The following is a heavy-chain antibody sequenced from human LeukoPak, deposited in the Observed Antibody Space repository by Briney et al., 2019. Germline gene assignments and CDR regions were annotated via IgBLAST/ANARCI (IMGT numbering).Heavy chain of an antibody. CDR2: IYHSGSS. CDR1: DYSITSGNY. D-gene: IGHD2-15*01. V-gene: IGHV4-38-2*01. CDR3: ARLLSRSVNYFDY. Sequence: SETLSLTCAVSDYSITSGNYWGWIRHPPGEGLGWIATIYHSGSSYYNPSLKSRVTISVDTSKHKISLKLSSVTAADTAVYYGARLLSRSVNYFDYWGQGTLVTVSS. J-gene: IGHJ4*02.